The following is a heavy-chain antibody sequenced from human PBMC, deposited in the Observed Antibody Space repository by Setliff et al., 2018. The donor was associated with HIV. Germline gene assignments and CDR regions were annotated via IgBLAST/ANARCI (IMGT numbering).Heavy chain of an antibody. CDR1: GYTFTGYY. D-gene: IGHD5-18*01. CDR3: AREGFGNTGDIAMAVLDY. J-gene: IGHJ4*02. Sequence: ASVKVSCKASGYTFTGYYMHWVRQAPGQGLEWMGWINPNSGDTNYAQNFQGRVTMTRDTSISTAYTELNRLTSDDTAVYFCAREGFGNTGDIAMAVLDYWGQGTLVTVSS. V-gene: IGHV1-2*02. CDR2: INPNSGDT.